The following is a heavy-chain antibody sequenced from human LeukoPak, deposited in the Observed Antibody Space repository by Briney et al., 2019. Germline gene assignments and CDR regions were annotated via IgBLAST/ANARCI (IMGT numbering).Heavy chain of an antibody. D-gene: IGHD3-22*01. CDR2: ISTSGNT. CDR1: GGSISSYY. J-gene: IGHJ4*02. Sequence: SETLSLTCTVSGGSISSYYWSWIRQPAGKGLEWIGGISTSGNTNYNPSLKSRVSMSVDTSKNQFSLKLSSVTAADTAVYYCAREYYYDSSGRWLDYWGQGTLVTVSS. CDR3: AREYYYDSSGRWLDY. V-gene: IGHV4-4*07.